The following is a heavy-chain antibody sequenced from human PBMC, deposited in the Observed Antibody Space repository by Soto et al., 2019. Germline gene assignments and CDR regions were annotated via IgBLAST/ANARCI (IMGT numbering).Heavy chain of an antibody. CDR3: ARAPNILTVKYYLDY. D-gene: IGHD3-9*01. CDR2: IIPIFGTA. CDR1: GGTFSSYS. J-gene: IGHJ4*02. Sequence: GASVKVSCKASGGTFSSYSINWVRQAPGQGLEWMGGIIPIFGTANNAQKFQGRVTITADESATTVYMELSSLRSEDTAVYYCARAPNILTVKYYLDYWGQGTLVTVSS. V-gene: IGHV1-69*13.